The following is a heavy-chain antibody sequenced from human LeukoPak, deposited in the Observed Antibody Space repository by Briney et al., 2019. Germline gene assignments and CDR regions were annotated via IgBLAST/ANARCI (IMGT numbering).Heavy chain of an antibody. D-gene: IGHD3-22*01. J-gene: IGHJ4*02. Sequence: PGGSLRLSCAASGFTFSSYAMSWVRQAPGKGLEWVSSASGSGGSTYYADSVKGRFTISRDNSKNTLYLQMNSLRAEDTAVYYCARPYDTRGYFPDYWGQGTLVTVSS. CDR2: ASGSGGST. CDR1: GFTFSSYA. V-gene: IGHV3-23*01. CDR3: ARPYDTRGYFPDY.